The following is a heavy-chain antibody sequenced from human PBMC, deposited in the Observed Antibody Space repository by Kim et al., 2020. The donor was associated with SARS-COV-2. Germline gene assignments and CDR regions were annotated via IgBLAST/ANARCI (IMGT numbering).Heavy chain of an antibody. V-gene: IGHV4-31*03. CDR1: GGSIRSKSYY. CDR3: AKYTYYNDSRSFGFDP. D-gene: IGHD3-10*01. CDR2: IHYSGST. J-gene: IGHJ5*02. Sequence: SETLSLTCSVSGGSIRSKSYYWSWIRQHPGKGLEWIGYIHYSGSTHYIPSLKSRVTISVDTSKNQFSLNFSSVTAADTAVYFCAKYTYYNDSRSFGFDPWGQGTLVTVSS.